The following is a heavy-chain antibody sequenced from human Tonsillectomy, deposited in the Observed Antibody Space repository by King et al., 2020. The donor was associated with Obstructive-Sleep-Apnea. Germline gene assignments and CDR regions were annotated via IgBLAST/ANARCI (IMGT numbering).Heavy chain of an antibody. J-gene: IGHJ5*02. CDR1: GYSFTSYW. D-gene: IGHD3-10*01. Sequence: VQLVESGAEVKKPGESLKISCKGSGYSFTSYWIGWVRQMPGKGLEWMGIIYPGDSDTRYSPSFQGQVTISADKSIITAYLQWSRLKASDTAMYFCARKGFGGQGSNCFDPWGQGTLVTVSS. CDR2: IYPGDSDT. CDR3: ARKGFGGQGSNCFDP. V-gene: IGHV5-51*01.